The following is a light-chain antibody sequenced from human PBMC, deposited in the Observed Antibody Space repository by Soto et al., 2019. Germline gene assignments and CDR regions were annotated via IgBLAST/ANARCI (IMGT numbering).Light chain of an antibody. CDR3: QQSYSTPRT. CDR2: AAS. J-gene: IGKJ5*01. CDR1: QSISSY. Sequence: DIQMTQSPSSLSASVGDRVTITCRASQSISSYLNWYQQKPGKAPKFLIYAASSLQSGVPSRFSVSGSGTEFTLTISSLQPEDFATYYCQQSYSTPRTFGQGTRLEIK. V-gene: IGKV1-39*01.